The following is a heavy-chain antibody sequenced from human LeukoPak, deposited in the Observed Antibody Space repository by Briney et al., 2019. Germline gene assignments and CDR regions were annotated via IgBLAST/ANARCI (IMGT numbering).Heavy chain of an antibody. D-gene: IGHD3-10*01. V-gene: IGHV4-59*01. CDR2: IYYGGST. J-gene: IGHJ3*02. CDR1: GGSISSYY. CDR3: ARVGRHYGSVGAFDI. Sequence: SETLSLTCTVSGGSISSYYWSWIRQPPGKGLEWIGYIYYGGSTNYNPSLKSRVTISVDTSKNQFSLKLSSVTAADTAVYYCARVGRHYGSVGAFDIWGQGTMVTVSS.